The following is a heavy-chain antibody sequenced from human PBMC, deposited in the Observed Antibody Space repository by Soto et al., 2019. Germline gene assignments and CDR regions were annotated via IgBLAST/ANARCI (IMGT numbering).Heavy chain of an antibody. J-gene: IGHJ4*01. CDR1: GYTFTSYG. CDR3: ARFPYIFYDPPSLDY. Sequence: VALVKVSCKASGYTFTSYGISWVRQAPGQGLEWMGWISAYNGNTNYAQKLQGRVTMTTDTSTSTAYMELRSLRSDDTAVYYCARFPYIFYDPPSLDYWVHGTLFTVSP. V-gene: IGHV1-18*01. CDR2: ISAYNGNT. D-gene: IGHD3-9*01.